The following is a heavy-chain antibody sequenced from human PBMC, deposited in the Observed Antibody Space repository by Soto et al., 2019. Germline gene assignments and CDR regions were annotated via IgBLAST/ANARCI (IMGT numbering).Heavy chain of an antibody. V-gene: IGHV4-39*01. CDR2: IYYSGST. D-gene: IGHD2-15*01. CDR1: GGSISSSNYY. Sequence: PSETLSLTCTVSGGSISSSNYYWGWIRQPPGKGLEWIGSIYYSGSTYYNPSLKSRVTISVDTSKNQFSLKLSSVTAADTAMYYCAKGGYCNGASCAFMIHYHSYATDVCCKGLTVTVA. J-gene: IGHJ6*04. CDR3: AKGGYCNGASCAFMIHYHSYATDV.